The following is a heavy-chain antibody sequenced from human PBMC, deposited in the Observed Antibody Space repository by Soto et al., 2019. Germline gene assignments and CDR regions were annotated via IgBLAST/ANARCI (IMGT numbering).Heavy chain of an antibody. CDR3: ATLEGPGYSSPLDGMDV. D-gene: IGHD6-13*01. CDR1: GYTLTELS. Sequence: ASVKVSCKVSGYTLTELSMHWVRQAPGKGLEWMGGFDPEDGETIYAQKFQGRGTMTEDTSTDTAYMELSSLRSEDTAVYYCATLEGPGYSSPLDGMDVWGQGTTVTVSS. V-gene: IGHV1-24*01. J-gene: IGHJ6*02. CDR2: FDPEDGET.